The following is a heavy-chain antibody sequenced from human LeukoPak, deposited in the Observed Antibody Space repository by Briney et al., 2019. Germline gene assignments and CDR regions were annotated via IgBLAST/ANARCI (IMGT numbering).Heavy chain of an antibody. J-gene: IGHJ4*02. CDR3: ARDRALDCGGDCPTFDY. V-gene: IGHV3-30-3*01. CDR2: ISYDGSNE. Sequence: GGSLRLSCAASGFTFSSYAMHWVRQAPGKGLEWVAVISYDGSNEYYADSVKGRFTISRDNSKNTLYLQMNSLRAEDTAVYYCARDRALDCGGDCPTFDYWGQGTLVTVSS. D-gene: IGHD2-21*02. CDR1: GFTFSSYA.